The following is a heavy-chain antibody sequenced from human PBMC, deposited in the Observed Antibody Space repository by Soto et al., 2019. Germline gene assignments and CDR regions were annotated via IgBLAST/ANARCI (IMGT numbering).Heavy chain of an antibody. J-gene: IGHJ6*02. CDR1: GGSVISGSYY. D-gene: IGHD5-12*01. Sequence: QVQLQESGPGLVKPSETLSLTCTVSGGSVISGSYYWSWIRQPPGKGLEWVGCISDTASGDYNPSLKSRVTTSVHASKRQFSLRLNAVTAADTAVYYCARAHSGYDPLGMDVWGQGTTVTVSS. CDR3: ARAHSGYDPLGMDV. V-gene: IGHV4-61*01. CDR2: ISDTASG.